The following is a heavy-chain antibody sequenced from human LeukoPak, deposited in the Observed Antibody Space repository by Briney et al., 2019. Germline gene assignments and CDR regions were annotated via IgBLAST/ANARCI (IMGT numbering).Heavy chain of an antibody. V-gene: IGHV4-34*01. J-gene: IGHJ4*02. D-gene: IGHD3-10*01. CDR2: INHSGST. Sequence: SETLSLTCAVYGGSFSGYYWSWIRQPPGKGLEWIGEINHSGSTDYNPSLKSRVTISVDTSKNQFSLKLSSVTAADTAVYYCARVGPDGSGFLFGYWGQGTLVTVSS. CDR3: ARVGPDGSGFLFGY. CDR1: GGSFSGYY.